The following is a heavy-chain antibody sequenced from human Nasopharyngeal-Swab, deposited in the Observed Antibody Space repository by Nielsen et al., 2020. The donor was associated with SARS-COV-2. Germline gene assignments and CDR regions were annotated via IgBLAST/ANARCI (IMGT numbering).Heavy chain of an antibody. CDR1: GFTFRSYA. CDR2: ITGNGGST. Sequence: GESLKISCAASGFTFRSYAMSWVRQAPGKGLEWVSAITGNGGSTYYADSVKGRFTISRDNSKNTLYLQMNSLRAEDTAVYYCAKELSSSWWYWGQGTLVTVSS. V-gene: IGHV3-23*01. CDR3: AKELSSSWWY. D-gene: IGHD6-13*01. J-gene: IGHJ4*02.